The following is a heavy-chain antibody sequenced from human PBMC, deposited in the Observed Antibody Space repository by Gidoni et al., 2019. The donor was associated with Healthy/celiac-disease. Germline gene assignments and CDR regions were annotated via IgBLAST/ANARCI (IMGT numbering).Heavy chain of an antibody. V-gene: IGHV5-51*01. J-gene: IGHJ5*02. CDR3: ARQTPPSYYDSSGYYPGWFDP. CDR1: GYSFTSYW. D-gene: IGHD3-22*01. CDR2: IYPGDSDT. Sequence: EVQLVQSGAEVKKPGESLKISCKGSGYSFTSYWIGWVRQMPGKGLEWMGIIYPGDSDTRYSPSFQGQVTISADKSISTAYLQWSSLKASDTAMYYCARQTPPSYYDSSGYYPGWFDPWGQGTLVTVSS.